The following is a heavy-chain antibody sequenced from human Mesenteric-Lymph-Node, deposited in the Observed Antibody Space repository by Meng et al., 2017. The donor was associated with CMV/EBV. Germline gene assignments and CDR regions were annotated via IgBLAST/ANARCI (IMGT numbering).Heavy chain of an antibody. CDR3: ARDSRRTYCTNGVCYPERYYYGMDV. Sequence: ASVKVSCKASGYTFTSYGISWVRQAPGQGLEWMGWISAYNGNTNYAQKLQGRVTMTTDTSTSTAYMELRSLRSDDTAVYYCARDSRRTYCTNGVCYPERYYYGMDVWGQGTTVTVSS. D-gene: IGHD2-8*01. V-gene: IGHV1-18*01. CDR2: ISAYNGNT. CDR1: GYTFTSYG. J-gene: IGHJ6*02.